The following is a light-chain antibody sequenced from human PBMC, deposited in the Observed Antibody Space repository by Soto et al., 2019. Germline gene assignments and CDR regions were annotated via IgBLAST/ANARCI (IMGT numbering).Light chain of an antibody. CDR2: WAS. CDR1: QSLLYSSNNKNY. J-gene: IGKJ1*01. Sequence: DIVMTQSPDSLAVSLGERATINCKSSQSLLYSSNNKNYLGWYQRKPGQPHKLLIHWASIRESGVPDRFSGSGSGTDFTLTIRSLQTEDVAVYYCKQYYSPPWTFGQGTKVDIK. V-gene: IGKV4-1*01. CDR3: KQYYSPPWT.